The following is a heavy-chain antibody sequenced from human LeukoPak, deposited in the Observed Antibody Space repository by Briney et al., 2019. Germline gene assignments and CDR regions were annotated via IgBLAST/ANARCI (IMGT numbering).Heavy chain of an antibody. CDR2: FYPEDGET. CDR3: ATVIKFGPLLYFQH. D-gene: IGHD3-10*01. V-gene: IGHV1-24*01. Sequence: ASVKVSCKVSGYTLTELSMHWVRQAPGKGIGWMGGFYPEDGETIYAQKFQGRVTMTEDTSTDTAYMELSSLRSEDTAVYYCATVIKFGPLLYFQHWGQGTLVTVSS. CDR1: GYTLTELS. J-gene: IGHJ1*01.